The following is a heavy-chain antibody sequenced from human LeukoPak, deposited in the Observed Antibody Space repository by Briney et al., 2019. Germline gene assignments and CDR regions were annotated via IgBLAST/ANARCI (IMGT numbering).Heavy chain of an antibody. J-gene: IGHJ4*02. CDR3: ARHRSGHLFDS. V-gene: IGHV4-59*02. CDR2: VYQTGHT. CDR1: GDSVSGYY. Sequence: PSETLSLTCSVSGDSVSGYYWSWIRQPPGKGLEWIGYVYQTGHTHYSPSLKSRVTVSLDTSRNKVSLRVSSVTAADTAVYCARHRSGHLFDSWGQGILVVVSS.